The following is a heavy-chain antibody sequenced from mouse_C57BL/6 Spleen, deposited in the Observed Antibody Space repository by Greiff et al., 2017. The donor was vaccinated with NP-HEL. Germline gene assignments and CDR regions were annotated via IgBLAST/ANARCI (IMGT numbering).Heavy chain of an antibody. CDR3: ARGDYDYDEDYAMDY. Sequence: QVQLKQSGAELVKPGASVKLSCKASGYTFTSYWMHWVKQRPGQGLEWIGMIHPNSGSTNYNEKFKSKATLTVDKSSSTAYMQLSSLTSEDSAVYYCARGDYDYDEDYAMDYWGQGTSVTVSS. CDR1: GYTFTSYW. J-gene: IGHJ4*01. V-gene: IGHV1-64*01. D-gene: IGHD2-4*01. CDR2: IHPNSGST.